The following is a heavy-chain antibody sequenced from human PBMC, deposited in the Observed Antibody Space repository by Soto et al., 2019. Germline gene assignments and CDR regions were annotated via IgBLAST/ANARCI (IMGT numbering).Heavy chain of an antibody. CDR1: EFIFSSYW. Sequence: EVQLVESGGGLVQTGGSLRLSCAASEFIFSSYWMSWVRQTPGKGLEWVANIKQDGSEKHYVDSVKGRFTISRDNAKKSLYMQMNSLRAEDTAVYYCARGQSSAFDIWGQGTMVTVSS. V-gene: IGHV3-7*04. J-gene: IGHJ3*02. CDR3: ARGQSSAFDI. CDR2: IKQDGSEK.